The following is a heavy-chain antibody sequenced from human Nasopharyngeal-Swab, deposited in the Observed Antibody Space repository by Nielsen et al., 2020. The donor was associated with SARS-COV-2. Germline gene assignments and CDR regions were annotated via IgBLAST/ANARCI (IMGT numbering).Heavy chain of an antibody. CDR1: GFTFSSYG. CDR3: ARESGDYGGIDY. Sequence: GESLKISCAASGFTFSSYGMHWVRQAPGKGLEWVAVIWYDGSNKYYADSVKGRFTISRDNSKNTLYLQMNSLRAEDTAVYYCARESGDYGGIDYWGQGTLVTVSS. CDR2: IWYDGSNK. V-gene: IGHV3-33*01. D-gene: IGHD4-23*01. J-gene: IGHJ4*02.